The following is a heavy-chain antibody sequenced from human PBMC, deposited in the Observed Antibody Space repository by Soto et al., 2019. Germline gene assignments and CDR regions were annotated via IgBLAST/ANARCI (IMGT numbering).Heavy chain of an antibody. CDR2: ISGSGGRT. CDR1: GFSFSYYA. CDR3: AKEFRPSSSSQGSFDP. Sequence: GGSLRLSCAASGFSFSYYAMTWVRQAPGKGLEWVSTISGSGGRTDYTDSVKGRFTISRDNSKNTLYLQMNSLRAEDTAVYYCAKEFRPSSSSQGSFDPWGQGTLVTVSS. J-gene: IGHJ5*02. D-gene: IGHD6-6*01. V-gene: IGHV3-23*01.